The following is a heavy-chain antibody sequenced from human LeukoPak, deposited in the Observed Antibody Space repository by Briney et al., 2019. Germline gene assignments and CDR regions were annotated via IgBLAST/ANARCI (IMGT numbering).Heavy chain of an antibody. V-gene: IGHV1-69*05. CDR2: IIPIFGTA. J-gene: IGHJ3*02. CDR3: ARVHGYAFDI. CDR1: GGTFSSYA. Sequence: SVTVSCKASGGTFSSYAISWVRQAPGQGLEWMGGIIPIFGTANYAQKFQGRVTITTDESTSTAYMELSSLRSEDTAVYYCARVHGYAFDIWGQGTMVTVSS.